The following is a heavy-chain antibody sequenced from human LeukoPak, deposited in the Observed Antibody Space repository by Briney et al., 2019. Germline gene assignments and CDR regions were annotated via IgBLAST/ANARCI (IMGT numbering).Heavy chain of an antibody. Sequence: PGGSLRLSCAASGFTFSTYEMNWVRQAPGKGLEWVSYISGSGSTIYYTDSVKGRFTISRDNAQNSLYLQMNSLRAEDTAVYYCARAVAGTPIDYWGQGTLVTVSS. V-gene: IGHV3-48*03. CDR1: GFTFSTYE. CDR2: ISGSGSTI. J-gene: IGHJ4*02. D-gene: IGHD6-19*01. CDR3: ARAVAGTPIDY.